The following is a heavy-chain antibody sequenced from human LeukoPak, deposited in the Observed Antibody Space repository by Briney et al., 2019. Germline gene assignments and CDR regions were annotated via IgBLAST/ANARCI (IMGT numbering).Heavy chain of an antibody. CDR3: ARSGGYGYNWFDP. D-gene: IGHD5-12*01. J-gene: IGHJ5*02. CDR1: GGSISSYY. V-gene: IGHV4-59*01. Sequence: PSETLSLTCTVSGGSISSYYWSWIRQPPGKGLEWMGYIYYSGSTNYNPSLKSRVTISVDTSKNQFSLKLSSVTAADTAVYYCARSGGYGYNWFDPWGQGTLVTVSS. CDR2: IYYSGST.